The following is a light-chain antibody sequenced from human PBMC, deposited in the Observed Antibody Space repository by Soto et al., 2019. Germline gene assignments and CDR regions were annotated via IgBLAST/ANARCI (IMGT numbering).Light chain of an antibody. CDR1: QSISSY. CDR2: AAS. CDR3: QQRYSTPLT. Sequence: DIQMTQSPSSLSASVGDRVTITCRASQSISSYLNWYQQKPGKAPKLLIYAASSLQSGVPSRFSGSGSGTDFTLTISSLQTEDFATYYCQQRYSTPLTFGGGTKVDIK. J-gene: IGKJ4*01. V-gene: IGKV1-39*01.